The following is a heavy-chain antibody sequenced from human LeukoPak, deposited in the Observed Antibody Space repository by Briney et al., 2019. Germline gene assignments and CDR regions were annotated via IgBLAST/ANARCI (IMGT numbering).Heavy chain of an antibody. CDR3: TTYTVTPRHFDY. D-gene: IGHD4-17*01. J-gene: IGHJ4*02. V-gene: IGHV3-23*01. CDR2: ITGGGHSI. Sequence: GGSLRLSCAASGFTFSSYAMSWVRQAPGKGLEWVSAITGGGHSIYYADSVKGRFTISRDNSKNTLYLQLNSLTAEDTAIYYCTTYTVTPRHFDYWGQGTLVTVSS. CDR1: GFTFSSYA.